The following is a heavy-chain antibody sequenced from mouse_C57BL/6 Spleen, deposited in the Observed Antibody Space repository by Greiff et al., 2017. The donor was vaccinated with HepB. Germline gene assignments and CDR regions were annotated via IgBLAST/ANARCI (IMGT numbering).Heavy chain of an antibody. CDR1: GYTFTSYW. D-gene: IGHD1-1*01. Sequence: QVQLQQPGAELVRPGSSVKLSCKASGYTFTSYWMDWVKQRPGQGLEWIGNIYPSDSETHYNQKFKDKATLTVDKSSSTAYMQLSSLTSEDSAVYYCARVYYGSPFDYWGQGTTLTVSS. V-gene: IGHV1-61*01. CDR2: IYPSDSET. J-gene: IGHJ2*01. CDR3: ARVYYGSPFDY.